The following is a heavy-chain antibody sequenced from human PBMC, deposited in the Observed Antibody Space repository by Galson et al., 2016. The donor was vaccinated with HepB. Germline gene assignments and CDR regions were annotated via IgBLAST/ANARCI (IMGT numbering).Heavy chain of an antibody. J-gene: IGHJ1*01. V-gene: IGHV7-4-1*02. Sequence: SCKASGYVFTSYVMNWVRQAPGQSLEWMGWINTKTGNPVYAQAFTGRFVFSVDTSATTAYLQISSLRADDTAVYYCVRGGTTEFTPTGIWGQGVLVTVSS. CDR1: GYVFTSYV. CDR2: INTKTGNP. CDR3: VRGGTTEFTPTGI. D-gene: IGHD4-23*01.